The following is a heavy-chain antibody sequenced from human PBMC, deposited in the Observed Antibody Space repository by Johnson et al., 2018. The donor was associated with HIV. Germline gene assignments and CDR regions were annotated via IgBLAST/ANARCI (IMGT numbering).Heavy chain of an antibody. V-gene: IGHV3-23*04. Sequence: EKLVESGGGVVQPGGSLRLSCKASGLSFDSYSMSWVRQAPGKGLEWVSGIIPSGTGTHYAASVEGRFTISRDNFRTTVYLQINSLRAEDTAMYYRAKARGYNYFIDAFDRWGQGTLVTVSS. D-gene: IGHD5-18*01. CDR2: IIPSGTGT. CDR3: AKARGYNYFIDAFDR. J-gene: IGHJ3*01. CDR1: GLSFDSYS.